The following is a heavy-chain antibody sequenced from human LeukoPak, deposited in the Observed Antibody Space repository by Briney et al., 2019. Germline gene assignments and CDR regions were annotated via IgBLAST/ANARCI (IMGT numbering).Heavy chain of an antibody. J-gene: IGHJ3*02. CDR2: ISAYNGNT. D-gene: IGHD3-22*01. V-gene: IGHV1-18*01. CDR1: GNTFTNNG. CDR3: ARDGHRRYYYDSSGREHAFDI. Sequence: ASVKVSCKASGNTFTNNGISWVRQAPGQGLEGMGWISAYNGNTNYAQKFQGRVTMTTDRSTSTAYMELRSLRSDDTAVDYCARDGHRRYYYDSSGREHAFDIWGQGAMVTVSS.